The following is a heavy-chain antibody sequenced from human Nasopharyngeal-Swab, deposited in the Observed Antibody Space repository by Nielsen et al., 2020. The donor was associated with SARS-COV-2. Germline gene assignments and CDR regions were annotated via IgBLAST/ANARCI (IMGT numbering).Heavy chain of an antibody. CDR2: ISGSAGST. CDR3: ARDSQWAFDY. J-gene: IGHJ4*02. D-gene: IGHD2-8*01. Sequence: GGSLRLSPAASGFTFSSYAMNWVRQAPGKGLEWVSFISGSAGSTYYADSVKGRFTISRDNSKNSLYPQMNSLRDEDTAVYYCARDSQWAFDYWGQGTLVTVSP. V-gene: IGHV3-23*01. CDR1: GFTFSSYA.